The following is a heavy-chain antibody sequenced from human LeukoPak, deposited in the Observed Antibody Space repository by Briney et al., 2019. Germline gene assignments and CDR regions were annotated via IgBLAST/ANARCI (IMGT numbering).Heavy chain of an antibody. CDR3: ASGYNYGYPFDS. J-gene: IGHJ4*02. Sequence: SETLSLTCAVSRYSISSGYYWGGIRQPPGKGLEWIGSIYHSGSTYYNPSLKSRVTISVDTSKNQFSLKMSSVTAADTAVYYCASGYNYGYPFDSWGQGTLVTVSS. CDR2: IYHSGST. D-gene: IGHD5-18*01. CDR1: RYSISSGYY. V-gene: IGHV4-38-2*01.